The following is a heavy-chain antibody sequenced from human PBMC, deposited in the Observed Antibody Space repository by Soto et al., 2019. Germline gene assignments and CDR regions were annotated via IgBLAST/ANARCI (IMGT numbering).Heavy chain of an antibody. J-gene: IGHJ6*02. CDR2: IYYSGST. Sequence: QLQLQESGPGLVKPSETLSLTCTVSGGSISSSSYYWGWIRQPPGKGLEWIGSIYYSGSTYYNPSLMSRVTISVDTSKNQFSLKLSSVTAADTAVYYCARTTVTWWDYSYSGMDVWGQGTTVTVSS. CDR1: GGSISSSSYY. CDR3: ARTTVTWWDYSYSGMDV. D-gene: IGHD4-17*01. V-gene: IGHV4-39*01.